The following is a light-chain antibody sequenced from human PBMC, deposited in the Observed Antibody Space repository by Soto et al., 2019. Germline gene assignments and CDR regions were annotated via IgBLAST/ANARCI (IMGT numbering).Light chain of an antibody. J-gene: IGKJ1*01. Sequence: ELVLTPSPVTLSVSPGERVTLSCRASQSVSSNLAWYQQKPGQAPSLLIYGAFTRATGIPARFSGTGSGTEFTLTISSLQSEDFALYYCQQYNDWPLTFGQGTKV. CDR1: QSVSSN. CDR2: GAF. CDR3: QQYNDWPLT. V-gene: IGKV3-15*01.